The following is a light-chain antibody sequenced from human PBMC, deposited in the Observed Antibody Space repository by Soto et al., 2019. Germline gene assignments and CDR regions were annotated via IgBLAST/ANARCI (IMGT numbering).Light chain of an antibody. Sequence: DIQMTQSPSSLSASVGDRVSITCRASQSISSYLNWYQQKPGKAPKLLIDAGSSLQSGVPSRFSGSGSGTDFTLTISSLQPENFATYYCQQSYSTPITFGQGTRLEIK. CDR1: QSISSY. CDR2: AGS. V-gene: IGKV1-39*01. J-gene: IGKJ5*01. CDR3: QQSYSTPIT.